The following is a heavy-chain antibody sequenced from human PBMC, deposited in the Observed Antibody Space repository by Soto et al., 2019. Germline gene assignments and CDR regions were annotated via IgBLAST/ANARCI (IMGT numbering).Heavy chain of an antibody. D-gene: IGHD5-18*01. J-gene: IGHJ6*02. CDR1: SGSISRDDYY. CDR2: IYYSGST. V-gene: IGHV4-30-4*01. CDR3: ARLVRGYSYDNDFYYYYGWDV. Sequence: QVQLQESGPGLVKPSQTLSLTCTVSSGSISRDDYYWSWIRQPPGKGLEWIGYIYYSGSTYYNPSLKSRVTISMDTSNNQCSLKLSAVTASDAAVYYCARLVRGYSYDNDFYYYYGWDVWGQGTTVTVSS.